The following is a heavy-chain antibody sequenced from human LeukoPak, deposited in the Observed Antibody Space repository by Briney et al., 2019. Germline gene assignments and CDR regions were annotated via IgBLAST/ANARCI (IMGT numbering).Heavy chain of an antibody. Sequence: PGGSLRLSCAASGFTFNSYEMNWVRQAPGKGLEWVSFISSSGSTIYYADSVKGRFTISRDNAKNSLYLQMNSLRAEDTAVYYCARDGAMIVVVDAFDIWGQGTMVTVSS. CDR1: GFTFNSYE. V-gene: IGHV3-48*03. D-gene: IGHD3-22*01. J-gene: IGHJ3*02. CDR3: ARDGAMIVVVDAFDI. CDR2: ISSSGSTI.